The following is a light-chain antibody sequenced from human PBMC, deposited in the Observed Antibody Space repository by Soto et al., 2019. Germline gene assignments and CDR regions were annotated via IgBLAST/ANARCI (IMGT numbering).Light chain of an antibody. V-gene: IGKV3-20*01. J-gene: IGKJ1*01. CDR1: QSINNNY. Sequence: EVVLTQSPGTLSLSPGERATLSCRASQSINNNYLAWYQQKLGQAPSLLIYGASRRATGIPDRFSGSGSGTDFTLTISRLEPEDFAVYYCQQYGTSQGLTFGQGTKVEIK. CDR2: GAS. CDR3: QQYGTSQGLT.